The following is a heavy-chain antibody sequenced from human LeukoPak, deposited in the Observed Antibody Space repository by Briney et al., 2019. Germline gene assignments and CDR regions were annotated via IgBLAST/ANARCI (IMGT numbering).Heavy chain of an antibody. J-gene: IGHJ4*02. CDR1: GFTFDDYT. CDR2: ISWDGGST. CDR3: ARSATMVRGYSFDY. D-gene: IGHD3-10*01. Sequence: GGSLRLSCAASGFTFDDYTMHWVRQAPGKGLEWVSLISWDGGSTYADSVKGRFTISRDNAKNSLYLQMNSLRAEDTAVYYCARSATMVRGYSFDYWGQGTLVTVSS. V-gene: IGHV3-43*01.